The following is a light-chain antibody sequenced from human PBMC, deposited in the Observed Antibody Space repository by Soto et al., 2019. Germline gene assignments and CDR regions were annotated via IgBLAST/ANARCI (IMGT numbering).Light chain of an antibody. J-gene: IGKJ4*02. CDR2: GAS. Sequence: EIVLTQSPGTLSLSPGERATLSCRASQSVRSSYLAWYQQKPGQAPRLLIYGASSRDTGIPERFSGSGSGTDFTLTISRREPEDFAVYYCQQYGSNPKTFGGGTKVEIK. V-gene: IGKV3-20*01. CDR3: QQYGSNPKT. CDR1: QSVRSSY.